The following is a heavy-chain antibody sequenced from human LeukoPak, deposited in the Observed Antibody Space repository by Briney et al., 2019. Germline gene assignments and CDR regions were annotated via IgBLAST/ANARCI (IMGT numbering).Heavy chain of an antibody. Sequence: TGGSLRLSCAASGFTFSSYAMSWVRQAPGKGLEWVSAIGGSGGSTYYADSVKGRFTISRDNSKNTLYLQMNSLRAEDTAVYYCARGGGGKNGYYFDYWGQGTLVTVSS. D-gene: IGHD4-23*01. CDR2: IGGSGGST. CDR1: GFTFSSYA. J-gene: IGHJ4*02. V-gene: IGHV3-23*01. CDR3: ARGGGGKNGYYFDY.